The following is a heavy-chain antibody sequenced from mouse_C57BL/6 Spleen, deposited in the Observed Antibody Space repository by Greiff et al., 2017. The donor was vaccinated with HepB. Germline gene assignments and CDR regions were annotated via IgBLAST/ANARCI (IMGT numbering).Heavy chain of an antibody. D-gene: IGHD1-1*01. CDR2: ISDGGSYT. V-gene: IGHV5-4*01. Sequence: EVKLVESGGGLVKPGGSLKLSCAASGFTFSSYAMSWVRQTPEKRLEWVATISDGGSYTYYPDNVKGRFTISRDNAKNNLYLQMSHLKSEDTAMYYCARDNDYGSSFDYWGQGTTLTVSS. CDR3: ARDNDYGSSFDY. J-gene: IGHJ2*01. CDR1: GFTFSSYA.